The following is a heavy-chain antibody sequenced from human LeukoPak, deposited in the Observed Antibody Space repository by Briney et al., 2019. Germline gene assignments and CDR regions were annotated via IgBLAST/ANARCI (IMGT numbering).Heavy chain of an antibody. D-gene: IGHD3-10*01. Sequence: GGSLRLSCAASGFTFSSYWMSWVRQAPGKGLEWVANIKQDGSEKYYVDSVKGRFTISRDNAKISLYLQMNSLRAEDTVVYYCARDLSAYYGSGSYFYWGQGTLVTVSS. CDR1: GFTFSSYW. CDR3: ARDLSAYYGSGSYFY. J-gene: IGHJ4*02. V-gene: IGHV3-7*01. CDR2: IKQDGSEK.